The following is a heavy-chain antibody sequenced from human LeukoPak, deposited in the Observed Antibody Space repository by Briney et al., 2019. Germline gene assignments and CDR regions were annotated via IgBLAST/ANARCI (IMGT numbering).Heavy chain of an antibody. CDR1: GFTFSGYS. CDR2: ISSSSSYI. CDR3: ARDQIGSSGWYLPDY. J-gene: IGHJ4*02. Sequence: GGSLRLSCAASGFTFSGYSMNWVRQAPGKGLEWVSSISSSSSYIYYADSVKGRFTISRDNAKNSLYLQMNSLRAEDTAVYYCARDQIGSSGWYLPDYWGEGTLVTLSS. V-gene: IGHV3-21*01. D-gene: IGHD6-19*01.